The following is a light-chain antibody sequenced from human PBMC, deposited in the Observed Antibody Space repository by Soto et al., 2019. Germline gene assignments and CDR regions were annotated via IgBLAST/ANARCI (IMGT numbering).Light chain of an antibody. CDR3: QQYSNWPQK. CDR1: QTINNN. Sequence: VLPHAPATLSLAPWKIASLSCRASQTINNNVAWYQQKDGQVPRLVIYGASNSATDIPARFSGSGSGTEFTLTISSLQSEDFAVYYCQQYSNWPQKFGQGTKVDIK. V-gene: IGKV3D-15*01. J-gene: IGKJ1*01. CDR2: GAS.